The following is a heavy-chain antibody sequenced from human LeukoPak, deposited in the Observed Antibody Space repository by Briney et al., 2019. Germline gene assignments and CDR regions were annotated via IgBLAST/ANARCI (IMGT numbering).Heavy chain of an antibody. CDR2: IYSGGST. D-gene: IGHD2/OR15-2a*01. V-gene: IGHV3-66*01. Sequence: SGGSLRLSCAASGFTFSNYGMHWVRQAPGKGLEWVSVIYSGGSTYYADSVKGRFTISRDNSKNTLYLQMNSLRAEDTAVYYCAKDSAKKYDDYWGQGTLVTVSS. J-gene: IGHJ4*02. CDR1: GFTFSNYG. CDR3: AKDSAKKYDDY.